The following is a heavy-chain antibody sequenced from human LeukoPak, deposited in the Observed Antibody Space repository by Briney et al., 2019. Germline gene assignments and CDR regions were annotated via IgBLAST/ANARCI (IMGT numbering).Heavy chain of an antibody. D-gene: IGHD5-12*01. CDR2: IYPGDSDT. CDR1: GYTFTNYW. Sequence: GESLKISCKGSGYTFTNYWIGWVRQMPGRGLEWMGIIYPGDSDTRYSPSFQGQVTISVDKSISTAYLQWSSLKASDTVMYYCARQYSGYDRTPFDYWGQGTLVAVPS. J-gene: IGHJ4*02. V-gene: IGHV5-51*01. CDR3: ARQYSGYDRTPFDY.